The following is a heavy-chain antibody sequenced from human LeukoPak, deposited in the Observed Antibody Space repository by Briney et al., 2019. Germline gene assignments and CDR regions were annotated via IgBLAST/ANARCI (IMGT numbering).Heavy chain of an antibody. J-gene: IGHJ4*02. V-gene: IGHV3-48*01. CDR2: ISSSSNII. Sequence: GGSLRLSCAASGFTFSNYNMNWVRQPPGKGLQWVSYISSSSNIIYYADSVKGRFTISRDNVKNSLFLQMNSLRAEDTAVYYCARDFAREVTIDYWGQGTLVTVSS. CDR1: GFTFSNYN. CDR3: ARDFAREVTIDY. D-gene: IGHD1-26*01.